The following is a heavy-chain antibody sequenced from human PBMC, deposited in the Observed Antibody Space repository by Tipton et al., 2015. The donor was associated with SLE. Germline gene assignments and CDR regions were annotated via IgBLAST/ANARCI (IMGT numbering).Heavy chain of an antibody. CDR2: ARVKAYGGTT. CDR3: AVGGRSQYYYDY. Sequence: SLRLSCTTSGFTFADYAMSWVRQAPGKGLEWVGVARVKAYGGTTEYAASVQGRFTISRDNAKNSLFLQMNSLRTEDTALYYCAVGGRSQYYYDYWGQGTLVTVSS. CDR1: GFTFADYA. J-gene: IGHJ4*02. V-gene: IGHV3-49*04. D-gene: IGHD1-26*01.